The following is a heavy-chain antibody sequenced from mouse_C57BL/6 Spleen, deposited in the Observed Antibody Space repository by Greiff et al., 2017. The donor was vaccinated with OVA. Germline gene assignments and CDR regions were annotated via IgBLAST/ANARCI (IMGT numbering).Heavy chain of an antibody. CDR3: ARSGTTVVATEGYYAMDY. Sequence: VQLQQSGAELVKPGASVKISCKASGYAFSSYWMNWVKQRPGKGLEWIGQIYPGDGDTNYNGKFKGKATLTADKSSSTAYMQLSSLTSEDSAVYFCARSGTTVVATEGYYAMDYWGQGTSVTVSS. CDR2: IYPGDGDT. V-gene: IGHV1-80*01. CDR1: GYAFSSYW. J-gene: IGHJ4*01. D-gene: IGHD1-1*01.